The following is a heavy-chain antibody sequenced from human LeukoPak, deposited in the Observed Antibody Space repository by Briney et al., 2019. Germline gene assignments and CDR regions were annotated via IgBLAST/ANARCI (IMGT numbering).Heavy chain of an antibody. CDR2: ISGSGGST. D-gene: IGHD2-15*01. CDR3: ARGQDGDYSFDY. V-gene: IGHV3-23*01. CDR1: GFTFSIYA. J-gene: IGHJ4*02. Sequence: GGSLRLSCAASGFTFSIYAMSWVRQAPGKGLEWVSAISGSGGSTYYADSVKGRFTISRDNSKNTLYLQMNSLRAEDTAVYYCARGQDGDYSFDYWGQGTLVTVSS.